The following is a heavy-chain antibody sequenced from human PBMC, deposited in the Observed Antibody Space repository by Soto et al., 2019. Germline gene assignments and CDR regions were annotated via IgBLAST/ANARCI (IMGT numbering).Heavy chain of an antibody. Sequence: ASVKVSCKASGGTFSSYAISWVRQAPGQGLEWMGGIIPIFGTANYAQKFQGRVTITADKSTSTAYMELSSLRSEDTAVYYCARDGMTTVTTDYYYGMDVWGQGTTVTAP. CDR2: IIPIFGTA. CDR3: ARDGMTTVTTDYYYGMDV. D-gene: IGHD4-17*01. V-gene: IGHV1-69*06. CDR1: GGTFSSYA. J-gene: IGHJ6*02.